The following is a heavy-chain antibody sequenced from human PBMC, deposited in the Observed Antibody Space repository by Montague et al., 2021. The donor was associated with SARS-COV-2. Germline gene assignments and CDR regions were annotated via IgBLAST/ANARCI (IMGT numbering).Heavy chain of an antibody. V-gene: IGHV4-34*01. D-gene: IGHD3-3*01. CDR1: GGSFSGYY. CDR2: INHSGST. Sequence: SETLSLTCAVYGGSFSGYYWSWIRQPPGKGLEWIGEINHSGSTNYNPSLKSRVTISVDTSKNQFSLKLSSVTAADTAVYYCARGYQLRFVEWSSRKSSFDYWGQGTLVTVSS. CDR3: ARGYQLRFVEWSSRKSSFDY. J-gene: IGHJ4*02.